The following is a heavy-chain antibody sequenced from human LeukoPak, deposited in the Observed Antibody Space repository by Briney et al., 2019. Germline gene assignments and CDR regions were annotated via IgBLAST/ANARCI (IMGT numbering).Heavy chain of an antibody. J-gene: IGHJ4*02. CDR2: INSYNGDT. D-gene: IGHD2-2*01. CDR1: GYTFSSHG. CDR3: ARSPGYCSSTSCYRFDY. V-gene: IGHV1-18*01. Sequence: ASVKVSCKASGYTFSSHGINWVRQAPGQGLEWMGWINSYNGDTNYAQKFQGRVTLTTDTSTSTAYMELRSLRSDDTAVYYCARSPGYCSSTSCYRFDYWGQGTLVTVSS.